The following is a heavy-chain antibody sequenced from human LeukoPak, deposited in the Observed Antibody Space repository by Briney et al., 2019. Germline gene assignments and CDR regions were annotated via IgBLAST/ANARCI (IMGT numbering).Heavy chain of an antibody. CDR1: GGSFSGYY. CDR3: ARRSGFGELRRFDP. CDR2: IYYSGST. Sequence: PSETLSLTCAVYGGSFSGYYWSWIRQPPGKGLEWIGYIYYSGSTNYNPSLKSRVTISVDTSKNQFSLKLSSVTAADTAVYYCARRSGFGELRRFDPWGQGTLVTVSS. J-gene: IGHJ5*02. D-gene: IGHD3-10*01. V-gene: IGHV4-59*08.